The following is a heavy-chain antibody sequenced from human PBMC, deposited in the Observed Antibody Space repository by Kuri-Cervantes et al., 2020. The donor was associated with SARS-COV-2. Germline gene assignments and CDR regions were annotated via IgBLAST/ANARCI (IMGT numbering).Heavy chain of an antibody. D-gene: IGHD6-6*01. V-gene: IGHV1-18*04. J-gene: IGHJ3*02. CDR2: ISAYNDYT. CDR3: ARDLGSNSSPDDAFDI. CDR1: GYSFNTYG. Sequence: ASVNVSCKASGYSFNTYGITWVRQAPGQGLEWMGWISAYNDYTDYAQKVQDRVTMTTDTSTSTAYMELRSLRSDDTAVYYCARDLGSNSSPDDAFDIWGQGTMVTVSS.